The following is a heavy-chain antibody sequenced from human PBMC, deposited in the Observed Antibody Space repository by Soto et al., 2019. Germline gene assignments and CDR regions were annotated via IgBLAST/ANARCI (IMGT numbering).Heavy chain of an antibody. V-gene: IGHV3-72*01. CDR1: GFTFSSYA. CDR2: SRNKANSYTT. Sequence: GGSLRLSCAASGFTFSSYAMSWVRQAPGKGLEWVGRSRNKANSYTTEYAASVNGRFTISRDDSKNSLYLQMNSLKTEDTAVYYCVRGYAFDSWGQGTLVTVSS. CDR3: VRGYAFDS. J-gene: IGHJ4*02. D-gene: IGHD3-16*01.